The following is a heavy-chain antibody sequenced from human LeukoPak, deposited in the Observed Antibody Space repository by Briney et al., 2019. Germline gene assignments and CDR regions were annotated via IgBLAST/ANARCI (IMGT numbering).Heavy chain of an antibody. CDR3: ASRYCSGGSCYFV. J-gene: IGHJ4*02. V-gene: IGHV4-31*03. CDR2: IYYSGST. Sequence: SQTLSLTCTVSGGSISSGGYYWSWLRQHPGKGLEWIGYIYYSGSTYYNPSLKSRVTISVDTSKNQLSLKLSSVTAADTAVYYCASRYCSGGSCYFVWGQGTLVTVSS. D-gene: IGHD2-15*01. CDR1: GGSISSGGYY.